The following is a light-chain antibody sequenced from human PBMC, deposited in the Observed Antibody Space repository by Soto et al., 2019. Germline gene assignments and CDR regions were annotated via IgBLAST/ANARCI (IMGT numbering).Light chain of an antibody. CDR1: QSVSSNY. CDR3: EQYGSSPRK. V-gene: IGKV3-20*01. Sequence: IVLTHSPGTLSLSPGERATLSCRASQSVSSNYFAWYQQKPGQAPRLHIYGVSSRPTGIPDRFSGSGSGTDFTLTISRLEPEDFAVYYCEQYGSSPRKFGQGNKVDIK. CDR2: GVS. J-gene: IGKJ1*01.